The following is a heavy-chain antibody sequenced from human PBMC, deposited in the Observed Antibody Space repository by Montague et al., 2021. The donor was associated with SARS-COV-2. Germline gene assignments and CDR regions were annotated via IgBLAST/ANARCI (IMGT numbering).Heavy chain of an antibody. CDR3: ARRGRKLLPVATTIGGFDI. Sequence: SETLSLTCTVSGGSISSNNYYWDWIRQPPGKGLEWIGSIYDSGSTYYXXXLKSRVTISVDTSKNHFSLKLNSVTAADTAVYYCARRGRKLLPVATTIGGFDIWGQGTMATVSS. D-gene: IGHD5-12*01. J-gene: IGHJ3*02. V-gene: IGHV4-39*02. CDR2: IYDSGST. CDR1: GGSISSNNYY.